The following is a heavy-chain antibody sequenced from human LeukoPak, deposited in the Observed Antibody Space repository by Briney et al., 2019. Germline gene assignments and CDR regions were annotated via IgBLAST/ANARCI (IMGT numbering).Heavy chain of an antibody. CDR2: ISGSGGST. CDR1: GFTFSDYA. D-gene: IGHD2-2*01. J-gene: IGHJ4*02. Sequence: PGGSLRLSCAASGFTFSDYAMNWVRQAPGKGLEWVSAISGSGGSTYYADSVKGRFTISRDNSKNTLYLQMNSLRAEDTAVYYCAKDPRAIWVVPAASSTFDYWGQGTLVTVSS. V-gene: IGHV3-23*01. CDR3: AKDPRAIWVVPAASSTFDY.